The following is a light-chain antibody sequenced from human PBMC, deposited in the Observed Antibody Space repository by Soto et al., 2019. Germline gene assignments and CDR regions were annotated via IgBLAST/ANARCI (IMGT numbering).Light chain of an antibody. V-gene: IGKV3-20*01. CDR3: QQYGSSSWT. CDR2: GAS. CDR1: QSVSSSY. J-gene: IGKJ1*01. Sequence: EIVLTQSPGTLSLSPGERATLSCRASQSVSSSYFAWYQQRCGQAPRLLIYGASSRATGIPDRFSGSGSGTDFTLTISRLEPEEFAVYYCQQYGSSSWTFGQGTKVEIK.